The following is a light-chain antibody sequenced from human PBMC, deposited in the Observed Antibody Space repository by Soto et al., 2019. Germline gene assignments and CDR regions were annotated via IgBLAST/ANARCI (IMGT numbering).Light chain of an antibody. V-gene: IGLV2-23*02. CDR3: CSYAGNSGV. Sequence: QSVLTQPASVSGSPGQSIIISCTGTSSDVGSYNFVSWYQQHPGKAPKLMIYEVSKRPSGVSNRFSGSKSGNTASLTISGLQPEDEADYYCCSYAGNSGVFGGGTKRTVL. CDR1: SSDVGSYNF. CDR2: EVS. J-gene: IGLJ3*02.